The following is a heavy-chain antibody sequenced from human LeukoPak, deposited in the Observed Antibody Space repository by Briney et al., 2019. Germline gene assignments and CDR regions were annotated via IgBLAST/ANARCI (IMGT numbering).Heavy chain of an antibody. Sequence: PGGSLRLSCAASGFTFSSYGMHWVRQAPGKGLEWVAFIRYDGSNKYYADSVKGRFTISRDNSKNTLYLQMNSLRAEDTAVYYCARKIIAAAGYFDYWGQGTLVTVSS. CDR3: ARKIIAAAGYFDY. D-gene: IGHD6-13*01. CDR1: GFTFSSYG. J-gene: IGHJ4*02. V-gene: IGHV3-30*02. CDR2: IRYDGSNK.